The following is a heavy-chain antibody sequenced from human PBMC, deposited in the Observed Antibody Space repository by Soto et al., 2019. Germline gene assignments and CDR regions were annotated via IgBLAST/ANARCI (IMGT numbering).Heavy chain of an antibody. CDR1: GLIFSDYH. Sequence: EVQLVESGGGLVQPGGSLRLSCAASGLIFSDYHMDWVRQAPGKGLEWVGRIRRKANSYTTEYAASVKGRFNISRDDSKNSLYLQMNSLKSEDTAVYYCAMLGGWSGGSSGMDVWGQGTTVNVSS. CDR3: AMLGGWSGGSSGMDV. J-gene: IGHJ6*02. D-gene: IGHD6-19*01. CDR2: IRRKANSYTT. V-gene: IGHV3-72*01.